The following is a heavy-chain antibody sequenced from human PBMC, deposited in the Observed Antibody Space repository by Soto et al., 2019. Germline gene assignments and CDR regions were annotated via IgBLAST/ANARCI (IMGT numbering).Heavy chain of an antibody. V-gene: IGHV1-69*01. D-gene: IGHD3-10*01. CDR2: IIPIFGTA. J-gene: IGHJ5*02. Sequence: QVQLVQSGAEVKKPGSSVKVSCKASGGTFSSYAISWVRQAPGQGLEWMGGIIPIFGTANYAQKFQGRVTITVDETTSTAYMELSSLRSEDTAVYYCAAAPGSGSYYEIGWFDPWGQGTLVTVSS. CDR3: AAAPGSGSYYEIGWFDP. CDR1: GGTFSSYA.